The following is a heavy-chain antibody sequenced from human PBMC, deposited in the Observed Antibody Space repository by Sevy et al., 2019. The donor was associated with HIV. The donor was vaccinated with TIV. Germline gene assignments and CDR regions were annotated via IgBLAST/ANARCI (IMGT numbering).Heavy chain of an antibody. CDR1: GFTVSSNY. V-gene: IGHV3-21*01. J-gene: IGHJ4*02. Sequence: GGSLRLSCAASGFTVSSNYMSWVRQAPGKGLEWVSSISSSSSYIYYADSVKGRFTISRDNAKNSLYLQMNSLRAEDTAVYYCARDLEGPDIGDYWGQGTLVTVSS. D-gene: IGHD2-15*01. CDR2: ISSSSSYI. CDR3: ARDLEGPDIGDY.